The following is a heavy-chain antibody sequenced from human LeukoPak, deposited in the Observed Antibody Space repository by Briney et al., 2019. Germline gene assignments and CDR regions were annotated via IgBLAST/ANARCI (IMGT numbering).Heavy chain of an antibody. D-gene: IGHD5-24*01. Sequence: SETLSLTCTVSGGSISSYYRSWIRQPPGKGLEWIGYIYTSGSTNYNPSLKSRVTLSVDTSKNQFSLKLSSVTAADTAVYYCARLMSGDGYNVDYWGQGTLVTVSS. CDR3: ARLMSGDGYNVDY. V-gene: IGHV4-4*09. J-gene: IGHJ4*02. CDR2: IYTSGST. CDR1: GGSISSYY.